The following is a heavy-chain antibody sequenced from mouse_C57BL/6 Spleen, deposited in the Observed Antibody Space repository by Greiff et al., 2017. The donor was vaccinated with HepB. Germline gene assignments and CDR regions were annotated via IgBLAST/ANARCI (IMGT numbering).Heavy chain of an antibody. CDR2: IYPGDGDT. D-gene: IGHD1-1*01. Sequence: QVQLLQSGPELVKPGASVKISCKASGYAFSSSWMNWVKQRPGKGLEWIGRIYPGDGDTNYNGKFKGKATLTADKSSSTAYMQLSSLTSEDSAVYFCARGDYYGSSYLYWYFDVWGTGTTVTVSS. V-gene: IGHV1-82*01. J-gene: IGHJ1*03. CDR3: ARGDYYGSSYLYWYFDV. CDR1: GYAFSSSW.